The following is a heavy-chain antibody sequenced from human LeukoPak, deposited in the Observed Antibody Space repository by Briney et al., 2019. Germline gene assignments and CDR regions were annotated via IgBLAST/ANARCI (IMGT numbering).Heavy chain of an antibody. CDR2: ISGSGGST. J-gene: IGHJ4*02. CDR1: GFTFSSYA. D-gene: IGHD2-15*01. CDR3: ARGPGLCSGGSCYSYYFDY. Sequence: GGSLRLSCAASGFTFSSYAMSWVRQAPGKGLEWVSAISGSGGSTYYADSVKGRFTISRDNAKNSLYLQMNRLRAEDTAVYYCARGPGLCSGGSCYSYYFDYWGQGTLVTVSS. V-gene: IGHV3-23*01.